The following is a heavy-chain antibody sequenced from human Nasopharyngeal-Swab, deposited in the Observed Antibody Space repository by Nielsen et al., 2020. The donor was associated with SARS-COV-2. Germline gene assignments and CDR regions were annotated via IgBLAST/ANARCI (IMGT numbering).Heavy chain of an antibody. CDR1: GGSISSYY. CDR2: IFHSGST. Sequence: SETLSLTCTVSGGSISSYYWSWIRQPPGKGLEWIGYIFHSGSTNYNPSLKSRVTISVDTSKNQFSLRLSSVTAADTAVYYCARDVLGYCSGGSCYFYYMDVWGKGTTVTVSS. CDR3: ARDVLGYCSGGSCYFYYMDV. D-gene: IGHD2-15*01. J-gene: IGHJ6*03. V-gene: IGHV4-59*01.